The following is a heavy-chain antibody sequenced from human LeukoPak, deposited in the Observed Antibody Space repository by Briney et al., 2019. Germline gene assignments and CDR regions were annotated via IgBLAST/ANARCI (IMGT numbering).Heavy chain of an antibody. CDR3: ARGMYYYDSSGYSPFDH. D-gene: IGHD3-22*01. CDR1: GGSISSYY. J-gene: IGHJ4*02. Sequence: PSETLSLTCTVSGGSISSYYWSWIRQPPGKGLEWIGYIYYTESTNYNPSLKSRVTISVDASKNQFSLKLSSVTAADTAVYYCARGMYYYDSSGYSPFDHWGQGILVTVSS. CDR2: IYYTEST. V-gene: IGHV4-59*01.